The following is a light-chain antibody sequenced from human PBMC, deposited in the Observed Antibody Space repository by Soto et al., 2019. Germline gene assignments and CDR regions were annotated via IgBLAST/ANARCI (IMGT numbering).Light chain of an antibody. CDR2: STT. J-gene: IGLJ2*01. CDR3: LLYYDGDRV. CDR1: TGAVTSGYY. Sequence: QAVVTQEPSLTVSPGGTFTLTCASSTGAVTSGYYPNWFQQKPGQAPTSLIYSTTNRHSWTPARFSGSLLGGKAALTLSGVQPEDEAEYYCLLYYDGDRVFGGGTKVTVL. V-gene: IGLV7-43*01.